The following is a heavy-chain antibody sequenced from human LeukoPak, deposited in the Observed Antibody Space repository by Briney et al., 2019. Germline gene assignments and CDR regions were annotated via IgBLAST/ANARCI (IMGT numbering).Heavy chain of an antibody. CDR3: ARDPVDYDSSGYYYYYYGMDV. V-gene: IGHV4-59*01. J-gene: IGHJ6*02. CDR2: IYYSGST. Sequence: SETLSLTCTVSGGSISSYYWSWIRQPPGKGLEWIGYIYYSGSTNCNPSLKSRVTISVDTSKNQFSLKLSSVTAADTAVYYCARDPVDYDSSGYYYYYYGMDVWGQGTTVTVSS. CDR1: GGSISSYY. D-gene: IGHD3-22*01.